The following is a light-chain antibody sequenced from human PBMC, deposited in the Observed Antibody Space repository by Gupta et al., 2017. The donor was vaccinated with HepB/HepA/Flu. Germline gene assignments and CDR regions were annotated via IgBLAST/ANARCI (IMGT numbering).Light chain of an antibody. CDR2: RAS. V-gene: IGKV1-5*03. J-gene: IGKJ1*01. CDR1: QSISNR. Sequence: DIQMTQSPSTLSASVGDRVTITCRASQSISNRLAWYQQKPGKAPKLLIYRASSLETAVPSRFSGSGSGTEFTLTISSLQPDDFATYYCQQYNTYSRTFGQGTKVEIK. CDR3: QQYNTYSRT.